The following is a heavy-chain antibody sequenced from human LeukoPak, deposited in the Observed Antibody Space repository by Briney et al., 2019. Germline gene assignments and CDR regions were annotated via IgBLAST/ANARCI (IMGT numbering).Heavy chain of an antibody. D-gene: IGHD2-21*01. J-gene: IGHJ4*02. Sequence: GGSLRLSCAASGFTLSSYAMSWVRQAPGKGLEWVSATSSCDAGTYYAESVRGRVTISRDTSKNTLFLQTNSLRADDAAVYYCAREPAQICIGVDCYPFDHWGQGTLVTVSS. CDR2: TSSCDAGT. V-gene: IGHV3-23*01. CDR1: GFTLSSYA. CDR3: AREPAQICIGVDCYPFDH.